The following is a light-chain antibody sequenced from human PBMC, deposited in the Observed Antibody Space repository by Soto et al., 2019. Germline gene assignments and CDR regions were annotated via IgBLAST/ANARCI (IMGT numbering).Light chain of an antibody. V-gene: IGKV1-5*01. CDR1: QSISSW. CDR2: DAS. J-gene: IGKJ1*01. Sequence: DIQMTQSPSTLSASVGDRVTITCLASQSISSWLAWYQQKPGKAPKLLIYDASSLESGVPSRFSGSGSGTEFTLTISSLQPDDFATYYCQQYNSLSWTFGQGTKVDIK. CDR3: QQYNSLSWT.